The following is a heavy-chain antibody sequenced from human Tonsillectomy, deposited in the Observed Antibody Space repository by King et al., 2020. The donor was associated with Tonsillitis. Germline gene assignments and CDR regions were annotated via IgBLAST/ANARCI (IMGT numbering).Heavy chain of an antibody. V-gene: IGHV5-51*01. CDR2: IFPGDSDT. J-gene: IGHJ3*01. CDR3: APAGHTESDPFDV. CDR1: GYSFTTYW. D-gene: IGHD2/OR15-2a*01. Sequence: VQLVESVAEVKKPGESLKISCKTSGYSFTTYWIGWVRQMPGKGLEWMGIIFPGDSDTRYSPSFQGHVPISADKSTTTAYLQWSSLKASDTAMYYCAPAGHTESDPFDVWSQGTMVTVSS.